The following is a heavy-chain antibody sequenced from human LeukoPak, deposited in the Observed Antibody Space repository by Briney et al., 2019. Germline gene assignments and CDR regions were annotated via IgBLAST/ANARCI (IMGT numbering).Heavy chain of an antibody. CDR2: ISSSSSTI. V-gene: IGHV3-48*04. CDR1: GFTFSSYS. D-gene: IGHD2-15*01. CDR3: ARAPYRGYCSGGSCPYFFDY. Sequence: GGSLRLSCAASGFTFSSYSMNWVRQAPGKGLEWVSYISSSSSTIYYADSVKGRFTISRDNAKNSLYLQMNSLRAEDTAVYYCARAPYRGYCSGGSCPYFFDYWDQGTLVTVSS. J-gene: IGHJ4*02.